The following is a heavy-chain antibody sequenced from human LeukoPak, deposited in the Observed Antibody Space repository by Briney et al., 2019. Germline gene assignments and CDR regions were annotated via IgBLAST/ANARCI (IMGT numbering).Heavy chain of an antibody. CDR1: GGSISSYY. D-gene: IGHD3-10*01. V-gene: IGHV4-4*07. CDR2: IYTSGST. J-gene: IGHJ4*02. Sequence: SETLSLTCTVSGGSISSYYWSWIRQPAGKGLEWIGRIYTSGSTNYNPSLKSRVTISVDTSKNQFSLKLSSVTAADTAVYYCARRSYGSGSYYLDYWGQGTLVTVSS. CDR3: ARRSYGSGSYYLDY.